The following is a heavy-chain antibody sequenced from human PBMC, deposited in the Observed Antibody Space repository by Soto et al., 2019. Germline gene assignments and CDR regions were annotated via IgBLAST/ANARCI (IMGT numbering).Heavy chain of an antibody. CDR3: ARGVGTLDY. J-gene: IGHJ4*02. CDR1: GFTFSDYS. Sequence: PGGSLRLSCPASGFTFSDYSMNWVRQAPGKGLDWISYISLSSTIIYYADSVKGRFTISRDNAKNSLYLQMSSLRDEDSAVYFCARGVGTLDYWGQGTLVTRLL. V-gene: IGHV3-48*02. CDR2: ISLSSTII.